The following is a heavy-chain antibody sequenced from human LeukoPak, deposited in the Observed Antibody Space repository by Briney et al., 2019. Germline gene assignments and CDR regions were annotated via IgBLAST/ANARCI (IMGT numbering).Heavy chain of an antibody. J-gene: IGHJ3*02. CDR1: GGSISSSSYY. V-gene: IGHV4-39*07. Sequence: SETLSLTCTVSGGSISSSSYYWGWIRQPPGKGLEWIGSIYYSGSTYYNPSLKSRVTISVDTSKNQFSLKLSSVTAADTAVYYCARGRLDAFDIWGQGTMVTVSS. CDR3: ARGRLDAFDI. CDR2: IYYSGST.